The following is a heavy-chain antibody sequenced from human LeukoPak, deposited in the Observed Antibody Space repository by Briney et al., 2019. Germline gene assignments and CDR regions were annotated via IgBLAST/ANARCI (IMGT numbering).Heavy chain of an antibody. CDR2: SYYRGST. V-gene: IGHV4-39*07. J-gene: IGHJ4*02. CDR1: GGSISGSSYY. D-gene: IGHD6-19*01. Sequence: SETLSLTCTVSGGSISGSSYYWGWIRQPPGKGLEWIGSSYYRGSTYYNPSLKSRATISVDTSKNQFSLKLSSVTAADTAVYYCARGGIAVALPSDHWGQGTLVTVSS. CDR3: ARGGIAVALPSDH.